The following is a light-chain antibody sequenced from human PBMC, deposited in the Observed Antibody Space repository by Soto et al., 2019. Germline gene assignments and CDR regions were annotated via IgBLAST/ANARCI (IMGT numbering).Light chain of an antibody. CDR3: AAWDDSLNVVV. CDR2: SNN. Sequence: QSVLTQPRSASGTPGQRVTISCFGSSSNIGSNTVNWYQQLPGTAPKLLIYSNNQRPSGVPDRFSGSKSGTSASLAISGLQSEDEADYYCAAWDDSLNVVVFGGGTKLTVL. CDR1: SSNIGSNT. V-gene: IGLV1-44*01. J-gene: IGLJ2*01.